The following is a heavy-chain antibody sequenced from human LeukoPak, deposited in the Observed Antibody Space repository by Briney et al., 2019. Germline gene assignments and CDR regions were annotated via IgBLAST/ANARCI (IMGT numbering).Heavy chain of an antibody. D-gene: IGHD6-6*01. CDR1: GGSFSGYY. Sequence: SETLSLTCAVYGGSFSGYYWSWIRQPPGKGLEWIGEINHSGSTNYNPSLKSRVTISVDTSKNQFPLKLSSVTAADTAVYYCARRGYSSSMDYWGQGTLVTVSS. V-gene: IGHV4-34*01. J-gene: IGHJ4*02. CDR2: INHSGST. CDR3: ARRGYSSSMDY.